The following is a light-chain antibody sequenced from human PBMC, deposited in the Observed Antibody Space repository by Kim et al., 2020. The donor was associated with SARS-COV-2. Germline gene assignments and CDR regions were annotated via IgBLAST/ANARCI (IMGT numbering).Light chain of an antibody. CDR1: QDISNY. Sequence: DIQMTQSPSSLSASIGDRVTITCQASQDISNYLNWYHHKPGKAPKLLIYDASNLETRVPSRFSGSGSGTDFTFTISSLQPEDVATYYCQQYDNLPWTFGQGTKVDIK. CDR2: DAS. CDR3: QQYDNLPWT. J-gene: IGKJ1*01. V-gene: IGKV1-33*01.